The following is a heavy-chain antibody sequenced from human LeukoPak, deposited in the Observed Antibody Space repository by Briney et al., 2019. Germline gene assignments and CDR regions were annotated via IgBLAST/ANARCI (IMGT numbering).Heavy chain of an antibody. CDR3: ARGRLWSGYYPSNWFDP. CDR1: GGSISSSSYY. J-gene: IGHJ5*02. D-gene: IGHD3-3*01. V-gene: IGHV4-39*07. Sequence: SETLSLTCTVSGGSISSSSYYWGWIRQPPGKGLEWIGSIYYSGSTYYNPSLKSRVTISVDTSKNQFSLKLSSVTAADTAVYYCARGRLWSGYYPSNWFDPWGQGTLVTVSS. CDR2: IYYSGST.